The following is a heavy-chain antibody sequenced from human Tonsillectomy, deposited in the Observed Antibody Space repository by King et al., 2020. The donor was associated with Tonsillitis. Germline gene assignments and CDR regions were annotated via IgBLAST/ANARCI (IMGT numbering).Heavy chain of an antibody. D-gene: IGHD6-13*01. J-gene: IGHJ6*02. CDR2: ILNDGSNK. Sequence: VQLVESGGGVVQPGGSLRLSCAASGFSFSSYGMHWVRQAPGKGLEWVAFILNDGSNKYYADSVKGRFTISRDNSKNTLYLQMNSLRTEDTAVYYCAKEEFSNSWYAINYYYGLDVWGQGTTVTVSS. CDR1: GFSFSSYG. V-gene: IGHV3-30*02. CDR3: AKEEFSNSWYAINYYYGLDV.